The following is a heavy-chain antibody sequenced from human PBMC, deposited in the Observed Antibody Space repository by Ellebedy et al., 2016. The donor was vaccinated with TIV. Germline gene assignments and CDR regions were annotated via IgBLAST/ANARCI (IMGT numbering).Heavy chain of an antibody. D-gene: IGHD5-12*01. Sequence: PGGSLRLSCAASGFTLNTYAMSRVRQAPGKGLEWVSSLSGNGGNTYYADSVKGRFTISRDNSKNTLYLQMNSLRAEDTATYYCAKHSGWIGPFDYWGQGTLVTVSS. CDR3: AKHSGWIGPFDY. CDR2: LSGNGGNT. J-gene: IGHJ4*02. V-gene: IGHV3-23*01. CDR1: GFTLNTYA.